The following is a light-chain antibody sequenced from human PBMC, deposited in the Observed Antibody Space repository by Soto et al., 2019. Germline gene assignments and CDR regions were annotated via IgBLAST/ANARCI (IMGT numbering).Light chain of an antibody. J-gene: IGKJ1*01. V-gene: IGKV1-5*03. CDR3: QQHSYFAP. Sequence: DIQMTQSPSTLSASVGDRVTITCRASQSIISRLTWYQQKAGQAPKLLSYKASIVERGVPSRVRGSGSGTALPRAIGSLQPDDSATYYCQQHSYFAPFGQGTRVEVQ. CDR1: QSIISR. CDR2: KAS.